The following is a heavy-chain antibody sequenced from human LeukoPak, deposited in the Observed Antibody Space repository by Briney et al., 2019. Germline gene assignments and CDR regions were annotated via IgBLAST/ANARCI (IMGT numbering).Heavy chain of an antibody. CDR2: ISYGGSNT. V-gene: IGHV3-30*18. Sequence: QTGGSLRPSCAASGFTFSSYDMHWVRQAPGKGLEWVAIISYGGSNTYYADSVKGRFTISRDNSKNTLYLQMNSLRAEDTAVYYCAKPLYGSGGSCFDYWGQGTLVTVSS. J-gene: IGHJ4*02. CDR3: AKPLYGSGGSCFDY. D-gene: IGHD2-15*01. CDR1: GFTFSSYD.